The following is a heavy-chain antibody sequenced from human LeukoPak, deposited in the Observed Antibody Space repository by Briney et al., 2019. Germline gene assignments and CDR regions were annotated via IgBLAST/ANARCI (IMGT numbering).Heavy chain of an antibody. CDR1: GFTFSNYW. Sequence: GGSLRLSCAASGFTFSNYWMHWVRQAPGKGLEWVTFIRYDGSNKYYADSVKGRFTISRDNSKNTLYLQMNGLRAEDTAVYYCAKDARYSGSYDLDYWGQGTLVTVSS. V-gene: IGHV3-30*02. CDR2: IRYDGSNK. CDR3: AKDARYSGSYDLDY. D-gene: IGHD1-26*01. J-gene: IGHJ4*02.